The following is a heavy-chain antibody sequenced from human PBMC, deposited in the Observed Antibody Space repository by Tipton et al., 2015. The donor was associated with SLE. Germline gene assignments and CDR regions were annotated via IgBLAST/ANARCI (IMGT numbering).Heavy chain of an antibody. V-gene: IGHV4-59*08. J-gene: IGHJ5*02. D-gene: IGHD6-6*01. CDR2: IYDTGYT. Sequence: LSLTCTVSGISVRSYYWSWIRQSPGKGLEWIAYIYDTGYTNYSPSLKSRATISLDTSKNQFSLRLTSVTAADTAIYYCARQGEYSNSAGFWFDPWGQGTQVTVSS. CDR1: GISVRSYY. CDR3: ARQGEYSNSAGFWFDP.